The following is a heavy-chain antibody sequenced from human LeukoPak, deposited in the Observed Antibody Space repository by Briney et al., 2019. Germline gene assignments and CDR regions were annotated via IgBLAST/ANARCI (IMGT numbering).Heavy chain of an antibody. V-gene: IGHV1-8*03. J-gene: IGHJ4*02. CDR1: GYTFTSYD. CDR3: ARVFGYDILALDY. D-gene: IGHD3-9*01. Sequence: ASVKVSCKASGYTFTSYDINWVRQATGQGLEWMGWMNPNSGNTGYAQKFQGRVTITRNTSISTAYMELSSLRSEDTAVYYCARVFGYDILALDYWGQGTLVTVSS. CDR2: MNPNSGNT.